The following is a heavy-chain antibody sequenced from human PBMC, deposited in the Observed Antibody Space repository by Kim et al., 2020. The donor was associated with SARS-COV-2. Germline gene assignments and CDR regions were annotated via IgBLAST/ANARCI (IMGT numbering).Heavy chain of an antibody. CDR3: SRGPRTLWSGESTFDY. D-gene: IGHD3-10*01. Sequence: SETLSLTCAVYGGSFSGYYWSWIRQPPGKGLEWIGEINNSGSTNYNPSLKSRVTISVDTSKNQFSLKLSSGTAADTAVDYCSRGPRTLWSGESTFDYWG. CDR1: GGSFSGYY. CDR2: INNSGST. J-gene: IGHJ4*01. V-gene: IGHV4-34*01.